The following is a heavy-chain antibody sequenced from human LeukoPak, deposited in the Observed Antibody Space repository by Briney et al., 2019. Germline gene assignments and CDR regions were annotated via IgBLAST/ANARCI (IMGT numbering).Heavy chain of an antibody. CDR1: GFTFSSYA. J-gene: IGHJ4*02. Sequence: PGGSLRLSCSASGFTFSSYALSWVRQAPGKGLEWVSAISGSGGSTYYADSVKGRFTISRDNSRNTLYLQMNSLRAEDTALYYCAKGRYNYDYWGQGTLVTVSS. CDR2: ISGSGGST. V-gene: IGHV3-23*01. D-gene: IGHD5-18*01. CDR3: AKGRYNYDY.